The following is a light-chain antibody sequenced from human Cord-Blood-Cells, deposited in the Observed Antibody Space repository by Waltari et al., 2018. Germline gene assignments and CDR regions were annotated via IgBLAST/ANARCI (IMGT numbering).Light chain of an antibody. CDR2: DDS. Sequence: SYVLTQPPSVSVAPGKTARITCGGNNIGSKSVHWYQQKPGQAPVLVVYDDSDRPSGFPERFSGSNSGNTATLTISRVEAGDEADYYCQVWDSSSDREVFGGGTKLTVL. V-gene: IGLV3-21*03. CDR3: QVWDSSSDREV. J-gene: IGLJ3*02. CDR1: NIGSKS.